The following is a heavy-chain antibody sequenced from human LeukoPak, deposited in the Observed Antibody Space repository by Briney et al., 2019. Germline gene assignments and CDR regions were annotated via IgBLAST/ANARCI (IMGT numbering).Heavy chain of an antibody. V-gene: IGHV4-61*01. CDR3: ARLYSSGWYFDY. J-gene: IGHJ4*02. Sequence: PSETLSLTCTVSGGSVSSGSYYWSWIRQPPGKGLEWIGYIYYSGSTNYNPSLKSRVTISVGTSKNQFSLKLSSVTAADTAVYYCARLYSSGWYFDYWGQGTLVTVSS. CDR1: GGSVSSGSYY. D-gene: IGHD6-19*01. CDR2: IYYSGST.